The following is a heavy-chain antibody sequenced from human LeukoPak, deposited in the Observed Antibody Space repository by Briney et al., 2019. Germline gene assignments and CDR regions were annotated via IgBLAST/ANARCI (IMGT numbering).Heavy chain of an antibody. CDR2: ISAYNGNT. CDR3: AKVHSTSQRASDAFDI. Sequence: ASVKVSCKASGYTFTSYGISWVRQAPGQGLEWMGWISAYNGNTNYAQKLQGRVTMTTDTSTSTAYMELRSLRSDDTAVYYCAKVHSTSQRASDAFDIWGQGTMVTVSS. CDR1: GYTFTSYG. D-gene: IGHD2-2*01. J-gene: IGHJ3*02. V-gene: IGHV1-18*01.